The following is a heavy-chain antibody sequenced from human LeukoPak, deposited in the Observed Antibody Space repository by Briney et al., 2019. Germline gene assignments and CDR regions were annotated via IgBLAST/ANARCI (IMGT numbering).Heavy chain of an antibody. D-gene: IGHD3-3*01. V-gene: IGHV1-69*13. J-gene: IGHJ6*02. CDR1: GGTFSSYA. Sequence: ASVKVSCKASGGTFSSYAISWVRQAPGQGLEWMGGIIPIFGTANYAQKFQGRVTITADESTSTAYMELSGLRSEDTAVYYCAISWGGDFWSGPMDVWGQGTTVTVSS. CDR2: IIPIFGTA. CDR3: AISWGGDFWSGPMDV.